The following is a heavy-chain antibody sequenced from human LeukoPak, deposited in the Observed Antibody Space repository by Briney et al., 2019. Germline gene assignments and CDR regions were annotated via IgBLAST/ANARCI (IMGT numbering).Heavy chain of an antibody. CDR2: ISGSGGST. D-gene: IGHD3-3*01. J-gene: IGHJ3*02. Sequence: GGSLRLSCAASGFTFSSYAMSWVRQAPGKGLEWVSAISGSGGSTYYADSVKGRFTISRDNSKNTLYLQMNSLRAEDTAVYYCAEDLGITIFGVVQDAFDIWGQGTMVTVSS. V-gene: IGHV3-23*01. CDR1: GFTFSSYA. CDR3: AEDLGITIFGVVQDAFDI.